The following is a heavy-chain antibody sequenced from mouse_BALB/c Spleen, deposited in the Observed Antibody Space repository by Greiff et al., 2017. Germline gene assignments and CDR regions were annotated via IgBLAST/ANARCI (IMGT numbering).Heavy chain of an antibody. CDR3: ARHIDSSGYAMDY. CDR2: IWSDGST. CDR1: GFSLTSYG. Sequence: QVQLKESGPDLVAPSQSLSITCTVSGFSLTSYGVHWVRQPPGKGLEWLVVIWSDGSTTYNSALKSRLSISKDNSKSQVFLKMNSLQTDDTAMYYCARHIDSSGYAMDYWGQGTSVTVSS. V-gene: IGHV2-6-2*01. J-gene: IGHJ4*01. D-gene: IGHD3-2*01.